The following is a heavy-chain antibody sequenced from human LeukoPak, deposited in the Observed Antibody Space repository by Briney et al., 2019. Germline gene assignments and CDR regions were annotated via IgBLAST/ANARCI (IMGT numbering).Heavy chain of an antibody. CDR1: GGSISRYY. V-gene: IGHV4-34*01. CDR2: INHSGST. J-gene: IGHJ4*02. Sequence: SETLSLTCTVSGGSISRYYGSWIRQPPGKGLEWIGEINHSGSTNYNPSLKSRVTISVDTSKNQFSLKLSSVTSADTAVYYCARGRDDFRRGSPPYYFDYWGQGTLVTVSS. CDR3: ARGRDDFRRGSPPYYFDY. D-gene: IGHD3-3*01.